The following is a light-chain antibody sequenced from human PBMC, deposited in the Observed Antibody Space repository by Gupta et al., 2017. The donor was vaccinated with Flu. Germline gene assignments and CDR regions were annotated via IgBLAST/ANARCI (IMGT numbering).Light chain of an antibody. J-gene: IGKJ4*01. Sequence: PSSLSAAEGDRVTITCRASQGIRDDVSWYQQKPGEAPKLLIDPASTLQNGVPSRFSGSGSGTDFTLTISSLQPEDCATYYCQQDNSYPFTFGGGTKVEIK. V-gene: IGKV1-6*01. CDR2: PAS. CDR3: QQDNSYPFT. CDR1: QGIRDD.